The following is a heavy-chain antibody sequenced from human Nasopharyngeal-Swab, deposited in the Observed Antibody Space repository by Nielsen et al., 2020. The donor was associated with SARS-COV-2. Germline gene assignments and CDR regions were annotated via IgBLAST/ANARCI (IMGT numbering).Heavy chain of an antibody. V-gene: IGHV3-64D*06. CDR1: GFTFSSYA. Sequence: GESLKISCSASGFTFSSYAMHWVRQAPGKGLEYVSAISSNGGSTYYADSVKGRFTISRDNSKNTLYLQMSSLRAEDTAVYYCVKDLRSAIFGVASTYYWGQGTLVTVSS. CDR2: ISSNGGST. CDR3: VKDLRSAIFGVASTYY. J-gene: IGHJ4*02. D-gene: IGHD3-3*01.